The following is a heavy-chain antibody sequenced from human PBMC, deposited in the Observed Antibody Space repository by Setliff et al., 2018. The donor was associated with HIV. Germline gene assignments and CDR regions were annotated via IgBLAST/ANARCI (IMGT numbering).Heavy chain of an antibody. V-gene: IGHV4-4*07. D-gene: IGHD3-16*02. CDR1: GGSISSYY. CDR3: ARGGYDYVWGSYRYPYYYYYGMDV. CDR2: IYTSGST. J-gene: IGHJ6*02. Sequence: PSETLSLTCTVSGGSISSYYWSWIRQPAGKGLEWIGRIYTSGSTNYNPSLKSRVTISVDTSKNQFSLKLSSVTAADTAVYYCARGGYDYVWGSYRYPYYYYYGMDVWGQGTTVTVSS.